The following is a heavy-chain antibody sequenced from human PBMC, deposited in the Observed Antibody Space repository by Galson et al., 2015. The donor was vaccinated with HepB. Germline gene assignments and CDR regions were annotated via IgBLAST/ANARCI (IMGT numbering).Heavy chain of an antibody. CDR3: ARGRYGTSAPDL. J-gene: IGHJ5*02. V-gene: IGHV1-18*01. CDR2: ISAYNGNT. Sequence: QSGAEVKRPGASVKVSCKASGYSFSQYGMTWVRQAPGQGLEWMGWISAYNGNTNYAQNFQSRVTMTTDTPTTTVYMEVRSLRSDDTAMYYCARGRYGTSAPDLWGQGTLVTVSS. CDR1: GYSFSQYG. D-gene: IGHD5-18*01.